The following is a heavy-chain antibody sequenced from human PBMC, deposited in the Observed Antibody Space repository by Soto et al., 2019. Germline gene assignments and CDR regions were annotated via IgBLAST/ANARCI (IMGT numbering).Heavy chain of an antibody. CDR1: GGSISSGGYY. CDR2: IYYSGNP. Sequence: QVQLQESGPGLVKPSQTLSLTCTVSGGSISSGGYYWSWIRQHPGKGLEWIGYIYYSGNPYYNPSLNSRVTISVDTSKNQFSLKLSSVTAADTAVYYCARVGIAIFGVDYWGQGTLVTVSS. J-gene: IGHJ4*02. CDR3: ARVGIAIFGVDY. V-gene: IGHV4-31*03. D-gene: IGHD3-3*01.